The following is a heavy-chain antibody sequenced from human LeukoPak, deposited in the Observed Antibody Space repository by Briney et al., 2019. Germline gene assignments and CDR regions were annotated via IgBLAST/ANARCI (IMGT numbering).Heavy chain of an antibody. CDR2: IYYSGRT. Sequence: SETLSLTCTVSGGSISSYYWSWIRQPPGKGLEWSGYIYYSGRTNYNPSLKSRVTISVDTSKNQFSLKLSSVTAADTAVYYCARDSLYDFNAYYYYYMDVWGKGTTVTVSS. D-gene: IGHD3-3*01. V-gene: IGHV4-59*01. J-gene: IGHJ6*03. CDR3: ARDSLYDFNAYYYYYMDV. CDR1: GGSISSYY.